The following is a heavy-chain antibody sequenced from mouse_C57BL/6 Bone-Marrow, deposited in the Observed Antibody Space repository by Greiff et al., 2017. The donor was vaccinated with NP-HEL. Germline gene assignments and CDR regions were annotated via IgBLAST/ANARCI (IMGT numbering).Heavy chain of an antibody. V-gene: IGHV5-17*01. CDR1: GFTFSDYG. D-gene: IGHD1-1*01. CDR2: ISSGSSTI. CDR3: ARPHYYGSSYEGV. J-gene: IGHJ1*03. Sequence: EVQLVESGGGLVKPGGSLKLSCAASGFTFSDYGMHWVRPAPEKGLEWVAYISSGSSTISYAATVKGRFTISRDNAKNTLFLQRTSLRSEDTAMYYCARPHYYGSSYEGVWGTGTTVTVSS.